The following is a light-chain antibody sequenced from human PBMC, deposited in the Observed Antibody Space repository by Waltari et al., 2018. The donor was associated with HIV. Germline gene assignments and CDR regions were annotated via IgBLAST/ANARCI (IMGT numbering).Light chain of an antibody. CDR1: LSLLHSNGYNY. J-gene: IGKJ2*01. V-gene: IGKV2-28*01. CDR2: LGS. CDR3: MQALQTPRT. Sequence: DIVMTQSPLSLPVTPGEPASISCKSSLSLLHSNGYNYLDWYLQKPGQSPQLLIYLGSNRASGVPDRFSGSGSGTDYTLKISSVESEDVGIYYCMQALQTPRTFGQGTKLEIK.